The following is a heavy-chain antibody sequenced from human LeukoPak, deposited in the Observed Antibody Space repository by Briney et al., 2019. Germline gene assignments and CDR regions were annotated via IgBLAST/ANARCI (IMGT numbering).Heavy chain of an antibody. J-gene: IGHJ5*02. Sequence: ASVKVSCKASGYTFTSYTMHWVRQGPGQRLEWMGWTNAGNGNTKYSQKFQGRVTITRDTSASTAYMELSSLRSEDTAVYYCARDRGTMVRGSRWFDPWGQGTLVTVSS. CDR1: GYTFTSYT. D-gene: IGHD3-10*01. CDR2: TNAGNGNT. CDR3: ARDRGTMVRGSRWFDP. V-gene: IGHV1-3*01.